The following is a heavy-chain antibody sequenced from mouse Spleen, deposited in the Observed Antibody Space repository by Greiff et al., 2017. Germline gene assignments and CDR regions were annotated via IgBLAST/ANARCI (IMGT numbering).Heavy chain of an antibody. D-gene: IGHD1-1*01. CDR3: ARSGFITTVVGPYWYFDV. J-gene: IGHJ1*03. CDR1: GYTFTSYW. V-gene: IGHV1-53*01. Sequence: VQLQQPGTELVKPGASVKLSCKASGYTFTSYWMHWVKQRPGQGLEWIGNINPSNGGTNYNEKFKSKATLTVDKSSSTAYMQLSSLTSEDSAVYYCARSGFITTVVGPYWYFDVWGTGTTVTVSS. CDR2: INPSNGGT.